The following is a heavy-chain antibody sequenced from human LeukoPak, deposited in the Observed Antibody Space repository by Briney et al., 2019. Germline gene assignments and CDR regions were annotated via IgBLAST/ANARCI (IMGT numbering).Heavy chain of an antibody. D-gene: IGHD4-17*01. V-gene: IGHV1-18*01. J-gene: IGHJ4*02. CDR2: ISAYNGNT. CDR1: GYTFTSYG. CDR3: ARDRGRYGDYVWYFDY. Sequence: ASVKVSCKASGYTFTSYGISWVRQAPGQGLEWMGWISAYNGNTNYAQKLQGRVTMTTDTSTSTAYMELRSLRSDDTAVYYCARDRGRYGDYVWYFDYWGQGTLVTVSS.